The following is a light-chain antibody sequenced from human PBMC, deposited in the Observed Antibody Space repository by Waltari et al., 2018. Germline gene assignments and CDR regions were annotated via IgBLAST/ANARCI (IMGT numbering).Light chain of an antibody. CDR2: YYSDSNK. Sequence: QPVLTQPTSLSASPGASVRLTCTLRSGISVGGYNIHWYQQKPRSPPRFLLYYYSDSNKGQGSGVPSRFSGSKDASANTGILLISGFQSEDEADYYCTTWHNNASVLFGGGTRLAVL. CDR1: SGISVGGYN. CDR3: TTWHNNASVL. J-gene: IGLJ7*01. V-gene: IGLV5-37*01.